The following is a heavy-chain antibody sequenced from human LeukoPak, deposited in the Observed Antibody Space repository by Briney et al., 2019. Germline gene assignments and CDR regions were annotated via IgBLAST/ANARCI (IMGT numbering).Heavy chain of an antibody. Sequence: ASVKVSCKVSGYTLTELSMHWVRQAPGEGLEWMGGFDPEDGETIYAQKFQGRVTMTEDTSTDTAYMELSSLRSEDTAVYYCATGGGEWELRNWFDPWGQGTLVTVSS. CDR2: FDPEDGET. CDR1: GYTLTELS. J-gene: IGHJ5*02. CDR3: ATGGGEWELRNWFDP. V-gene: IGHV1-24*01. D-gene: IGHD1-26*01.